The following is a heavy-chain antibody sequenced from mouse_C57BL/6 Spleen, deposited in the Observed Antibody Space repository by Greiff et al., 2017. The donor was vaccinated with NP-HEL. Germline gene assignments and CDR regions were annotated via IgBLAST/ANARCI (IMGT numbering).Heavy chain of an antibody. Sequence: VMLVESGPELVKPGASVKISCKASGYAFSSSWMNWVKQRPGKGLEWIGRIYPGDGDTNYNGKFKGKATLTADKSSSTAYMQLSSLTSEDSAVYFCARSYYGSSYLAYWGQGTLVTVSA. V-gene: IGHV1-82*01. CDR3: ARSYYGSSYLAY. CDR2: IYPGDGDT. J-gene: IGHJ3*01. CDR1: GYAFSSSW. D-gene: IGHD1-1*01.